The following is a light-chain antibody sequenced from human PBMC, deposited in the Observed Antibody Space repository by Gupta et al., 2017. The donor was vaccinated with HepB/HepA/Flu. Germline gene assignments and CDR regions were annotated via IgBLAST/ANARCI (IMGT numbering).Light chain of an antibody. Sequence: EIVLTQSPATLSLSPGERATLSCRASQSVNTYLAWYQQKPGQAPRLIIYDASTRANGIPARFSGSGSEKEFALTSSRREYEDFAVYYGQQRSMFVTFGHGTKVHIK. CDR2: DAS. CDR3: QQRSMFVT. CDR1: QSVNTY. V-gene: IGKV3-11*01. J-gene: IGKJ3*01.